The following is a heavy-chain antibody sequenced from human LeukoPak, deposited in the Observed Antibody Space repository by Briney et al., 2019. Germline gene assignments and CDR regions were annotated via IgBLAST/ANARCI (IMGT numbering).Heavy chain of an antibody. CDR1: GGSFSGYY. D-gene: IGHD5-24*01. CDR2: INHSGST. J-gene: IGHJ3*02. CDR3: ARKQKRWLTVRSGAFDI. V-gene: IGHV4-34*01. Sequence: PSETLSLTXAVYGGSFSGYYWSWICQPPGKGLEWIGEINHSGSTNYNPSLKSRVTISVDTSKNQFSLKLSSVTAADTAVYYCARKQKRWLTVRSGAFDIWGQGTMVTVSS.